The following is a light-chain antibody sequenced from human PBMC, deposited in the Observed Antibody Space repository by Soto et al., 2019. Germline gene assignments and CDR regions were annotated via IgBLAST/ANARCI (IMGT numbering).Light chain of an antibody. J-gene: IGLJ3*02. Sequence: QSALTQPASVSGSPGQSITISCTGTSSDVGGYNYVSWYQQHPGKAPKLMIYEVSNRPSGVSNRLSGSKSGNTGALTISWLQAEDEGDYYCISYTSSSTLGVFGGGTKLNVL. CDR1: SSDVGGYNY. CDR2: EVS. V-gene: IGLV2-14*01. CDR3: ISYTSSSTLGV.